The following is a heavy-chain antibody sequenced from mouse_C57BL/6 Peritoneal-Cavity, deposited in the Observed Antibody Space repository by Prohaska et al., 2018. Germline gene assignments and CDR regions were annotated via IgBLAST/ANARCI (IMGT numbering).Heavy chain of an antibody. CDR1: GFTFSSYA. CDR3: ARETTVVAWYFDV. Sequence: EVQLVESGGGLVQPGGSLKLSCAASGFTFSSYAMSWVRQTPEKGLEWVATMSDGGSYTYDPDNVKGRFTISRDNAKNNLYLQMSHLKSEDTAMYYCARETTVVAWYFDVWGTGTTVTVSS. D-gene: IGHD1-1*01. V-gene: IGHV5-4*01. J-gene: IGHJ1*03. CDR2: MSDGGSYT.